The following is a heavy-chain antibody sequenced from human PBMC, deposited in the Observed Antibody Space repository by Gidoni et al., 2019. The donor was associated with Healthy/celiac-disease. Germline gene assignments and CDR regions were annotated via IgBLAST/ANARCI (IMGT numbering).Heavy chain of an antibody. CDR1: GLTLSTYS. J-gene: IGHJ4*02. Sequence: EVQPVESGGGLVKPGGSRRLSRAASGLTLSTYSMIWVRQAPGEGLEWVSSISSSSIHLYYADSVNGRFTISRDNTKNSLSLQMNSLRVEDTAVYYCATISYYSGSGSYYEDYWGQGTLVTVSS. D-gene: IGHD3-10*01. CDR2: ISSSSIHL. CDR3: ATISYYSGSGSYYEDY. V-gene: IGHV3-21*01.